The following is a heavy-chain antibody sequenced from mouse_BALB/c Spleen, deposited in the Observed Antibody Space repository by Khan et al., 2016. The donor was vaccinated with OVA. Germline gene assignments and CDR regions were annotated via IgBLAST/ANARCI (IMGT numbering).Heavy chain of an antibody. CDR3: ARSAYGNFAY. CDR2: ISSDGDYT. CDR1: GFTFSTYA. V-gene: IGHV5-9-3*01. J-gene: IGHJ3*01. D-gene: IGHD2-1*01. Sequence: EVQLVESGGGLVKPGGSLKLSCAASGFTFSTYAMSWVRQTPEKRLEWVATISSDGDYTYYPDNVTGRFIISRDNAKNTLYLQMSSLRSEDTAMYYCARSAYGNFAYWGQGTLVTVSA.